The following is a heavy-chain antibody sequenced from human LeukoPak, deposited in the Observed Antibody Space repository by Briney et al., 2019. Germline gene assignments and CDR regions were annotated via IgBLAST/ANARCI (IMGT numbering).Heavy chain of an antibody. V-gene: IGHV1-18*04. J-gene: IGHJ4*02. CDR3: ARRHQAGATLFY. D-gene: IGHD1-26*01. Sequence: ASVKVSCKASGYTFTYHYIHLVRQAPGQGLEWMGWISAYNGNTNYAQKVQGRVTMTTDTSTSTAYMELRSLRSDDTAVYYCARRHQAGATLFYWGQGTLVTVSS. CDR1: GYTFTYHY. CDR2: ISAYNGNT.